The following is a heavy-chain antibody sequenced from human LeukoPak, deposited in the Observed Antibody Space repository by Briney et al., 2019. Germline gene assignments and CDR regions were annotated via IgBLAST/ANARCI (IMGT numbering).Heavy chain of an antibody. V-gene: IGHV3-48*03. Sequence: PGGSLRLSCAASGFTFNNYEINWVRQAPGKGLEWVSYISSSGSTIYYADSVKGRFTISRDNAKNSLYLQMNSLRAEDTAVYYCAELGITMIGGVWGKGTTVTISS. D-gene: IGHD3-10*02. J-gene: IGHJ6*04. CDR2: ISSSGSTI. CDR3: AELGITMIGGV. CDR1: GFTFNNYE.